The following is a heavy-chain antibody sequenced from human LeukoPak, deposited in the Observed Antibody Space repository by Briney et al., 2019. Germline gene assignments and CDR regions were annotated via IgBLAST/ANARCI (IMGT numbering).Heavy chain of an antibody. V-gene: IGHV4-59*08. CDR2: ISYSGST. Sequence: SETLSLTCTVSGDSINSYYWSWIRQPPGKGLEWGAYISYSGSTNYNPSLKSRVTISVDMSKKQFSLKLNSVTAADTAVYYCASQTKGGWLQPFDYWGQGTLVTVSS. CDR3: ASQTKGGWLQPFDY. J-gene: IGHJ4*02. D-gene: IGHD5-24*01. CDR1: GDSINSYY.